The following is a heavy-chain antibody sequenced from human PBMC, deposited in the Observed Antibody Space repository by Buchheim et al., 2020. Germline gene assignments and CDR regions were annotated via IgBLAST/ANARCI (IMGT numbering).Heavy chain of an antibody. Sequence: VQLVESGGGVVRPGGSLRLSCAASGFSFDDYGMSWVRQVPGKGLEWVSGINWNGGSTAYADSVKGRFTISRHNPTNSLYLHMNSLRPEDTALYHCARAKDSSGYYYHFDYWGQGAL. CDR3: ARAKDSSGYYYHFDY. V-gene: IGHV3-20*01. D-gene: IGHD3-22*01. CDR1: GFSFDDYG. J-gene: IGHJ4*02. CDR2: INWNGGST.